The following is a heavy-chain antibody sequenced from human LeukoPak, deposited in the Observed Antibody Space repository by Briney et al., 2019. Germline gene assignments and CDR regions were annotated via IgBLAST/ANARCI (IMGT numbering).Heavy chain of an antibody. CDR2: INPDTGGT. V-gene: IGHV1-2*06. CDR1: GYTFTGYY. D-gene: IGHD6-13*01. Sequence: ASVKVSCKASGYTFTGYYIHWVRQAPGQGLEWMGRINPDTGGTDYAQKFQGRVTMTRDTSITTAYMELSRLTSDDTAIYYCAKVPPSITAAGNWLGPWGQGALVTVSS. CDR3: AKVPPSITAAGNWLGP. J-gene: IGHJ5*02.